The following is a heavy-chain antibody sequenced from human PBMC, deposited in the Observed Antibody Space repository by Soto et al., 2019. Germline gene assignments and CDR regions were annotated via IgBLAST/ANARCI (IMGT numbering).Heavy chain of an antibody. CDR3: ARQWGITMIQFYYFDY. V-gene: IGHV4-39*01. Sequence: SETLSLTCTVSGGSISSSSYYWGWIRQPPGKGLEWIGSIYYSGSTYYNPSLKSRVTISVDTSKNQFSLKLSSVTAADTAVYYCARQWGITMIQFYYFDYWGQGTLVTVSS. CDR2: IYYSGST. J-gene: IGHJ4*02. CDR1: GGSISSSSYY. D-gene: IGHD3-22*01.